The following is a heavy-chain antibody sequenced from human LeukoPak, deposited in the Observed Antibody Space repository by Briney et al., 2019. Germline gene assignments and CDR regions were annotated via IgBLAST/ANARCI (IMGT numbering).Heavy chain of an antibody. D-gene: IGHD3-22*01. V-gene: IGHV4-34*01. CDR2: INHSGST. CDR1: GGSFSGYY. J-gene: IGHJ4*02. CDR3: ARGLGLGYYDSSGRRKKLDY. Sequence: SETLSLTCAVYGGSFSGYYWSWIRQPPGKGLEWIGEINHSGSTNYNPSLKSRVTISVDTSKNQFSLKLSSVTAADTAVYYRARGLGLGYYDSSGRRKKLDYWGQGTLVTVSS.